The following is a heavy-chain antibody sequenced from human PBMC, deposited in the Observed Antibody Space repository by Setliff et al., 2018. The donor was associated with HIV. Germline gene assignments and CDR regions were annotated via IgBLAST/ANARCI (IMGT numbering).Heavy chain of an antibody. CDR3: TRFSSSWPYYFDY. V-gene: IGHV1-18*04. J-gene: IGHJ4*02. Sequence: ASVKVPCKASGYTFTNYGITWVRQAPGQGLEWMGWITADNGNTNYAQRFKGRVTMTSDTSTSTAYMELRSLRSDDTAVYYCTRFSSSWPYYFDYWGQRMLVTVS. D-gene: IGHD6-13*01. CDR1: GYTFTNYG. CDR2: ITADNGNT.